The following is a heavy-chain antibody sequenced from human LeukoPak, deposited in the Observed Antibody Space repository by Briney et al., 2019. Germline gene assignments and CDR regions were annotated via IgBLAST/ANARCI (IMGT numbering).Heavy chain of an antibody. CDR3: AKAGGGLVSPFDY. J-gene: IGHJ4*02. D-gene: IGHD6-19*01. CDR1: GFTFNSYA. CDR2: ISGSGGNT. Sequence: AGGSLRLSCAASGFTFNSYAMSWVRQAPGKGLEWVSGISGSGGNTYYADSVKGRFTISRDNSKNTLYLQMNSLRAEDTAVYYCAKAGGGLVSPFDYWGQGTLVTVSS. V-gene: IGHV3-23*01.